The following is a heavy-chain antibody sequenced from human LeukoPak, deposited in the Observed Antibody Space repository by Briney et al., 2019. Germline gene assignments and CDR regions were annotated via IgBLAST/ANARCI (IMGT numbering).Heavy chain of an antibody. CDR1: GGSFSGYY. Sequence: SETLSLTCAVYGGSFSGYYWSWIRQPPGKGLEWIGEINHSGSTNYNPSLKSRVTISVDTSKNQFSLKLSSATAADTAVYYCARGSGGYCSGGSCYFSLVSEYYYYYYGMDVWGQGTTVTVSS. D-gene: IGHD2-15*01. J-gene: IGHJ6*02. CDR2: INHSGST. V-gene: IGHV4-34*01. CDR3: ARGSGGYCSGGSCYFSLVSEYYYYYYGMDV.